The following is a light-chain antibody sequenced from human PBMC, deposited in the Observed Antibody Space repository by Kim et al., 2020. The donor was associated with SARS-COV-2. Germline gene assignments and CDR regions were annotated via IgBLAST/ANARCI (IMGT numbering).Light chain of an antibody. Sequence: VSPRERAPLSCRASQSVSSNFACYQQKPGQAPRLLIYGASTRATGIPARFSGSGSGTEFTLTISSLQSEDFAVYYCQQYNNWPVGFGQGTKVDIK. CDR1: QSVSSN. CDR3: QQYNNWPVG. CDR2: GAS. J-gene: IGKJ1*01. V-gene: IGKV3-15*01.